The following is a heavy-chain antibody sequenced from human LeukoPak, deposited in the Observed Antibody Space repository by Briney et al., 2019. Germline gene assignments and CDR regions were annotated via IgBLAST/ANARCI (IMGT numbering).Heavy chain of an antibody. Sequence: GGSLRLSCAASVFSFSNYGMNWVRRPPGKGLEAVSGITGNGATTYYADSVKGRFTISRDNSRNTVYLQMNSLRAEDTAVYYCANDLGWIQLNLGRGQGTLVTVSS. V-gene: IGHV3-23*01. J-gene: IGHJ4*02. CDR3: ANDLGWIQLNLG. D-gene: IGHD5-18*01. CDR1: VFSFSNYG. CDR2: ITGNGATT.